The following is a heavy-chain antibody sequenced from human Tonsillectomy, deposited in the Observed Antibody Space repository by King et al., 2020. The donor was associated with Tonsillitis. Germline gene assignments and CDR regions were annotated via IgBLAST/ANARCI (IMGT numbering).Heavy chain of an antibody. D-gene: IGHD3-9*01. V-gene: IGHV4-39*07. CDR3: ARTHYDILTHGAFDI. J-gene: IGHJ3*02. CDR1: GGSISSSSYY. Sequence: LQLQESGPGLVKPSETLSLTCTVSGGSISSSSYYWGWIRQPPGKGLEWIGSIYYSGRTYYNPSLKSRVTISVDTSKNQFSLKLSSMTAADTAVYYCARTHYDILTHGAFDIWGQGTMVTVSS. CDR2: IYYSGRT.